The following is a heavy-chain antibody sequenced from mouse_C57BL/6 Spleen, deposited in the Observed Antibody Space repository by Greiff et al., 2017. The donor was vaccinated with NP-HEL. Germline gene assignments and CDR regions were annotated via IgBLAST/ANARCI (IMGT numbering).Heavy chain of an antibody. CDR2: IYPGDGDT. CDR1: GYAFSSSW. V-gene: IGHV1-82*01. J-gene: IGHJ2*01. CDR3: ARSELGPLFDY. D-gene: IGHD4-1*01. Sequence: VHLVESGPELVKPGASVKISCKASGYAFSSSWMNWVKQRPGKGLEWIGRIYPGDGDTNYNGKFKGKATLTADKSSSTAYMQLSSLTSEDSAVYFCARSELGPLFDYWGQGTTLTVSS.